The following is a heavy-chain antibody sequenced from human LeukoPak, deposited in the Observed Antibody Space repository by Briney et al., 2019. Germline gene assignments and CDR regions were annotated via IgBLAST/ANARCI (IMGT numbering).Heavy chain of an antibody. CDR1: GGSISSYY. V-gene: IGHV4-59*12. J-gene: IGHJ4*02. D-gene: IGHD3-10*01. Sequence: SETLSLTCTVSGGSISSYYWSWIRQPPGKGLKWIGNIYYSGYTTYSPSLRSRVTISVDTSKNQFSLKLSSVTAADTAVYYCARRVYYYGSGSYYNNRYFDYWGQGTLVTVSS. CDR2: IYYSGYT. CDR3: ARRVYYYGSGSYYNNRYFDY.